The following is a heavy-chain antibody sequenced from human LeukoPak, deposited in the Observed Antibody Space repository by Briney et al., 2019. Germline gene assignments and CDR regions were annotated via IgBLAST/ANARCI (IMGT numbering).Heavy chain of an antibody. D-gene: IGHD3-3*01. J-gene: IGHJ5*02. CDR1: GGSLNGHY. Sequence: SETVSLTCAVYGGSLNGHYWSWIRQPPGKGLEWIGEGSESGGTKFNPSLKSRVTISADTSKNQFSLKLNSVTAADTAVYYCAKNGQSGFSFDPWGQGTLVTVSS. CDR3: AKNGQSGFSFDP. CDR2: GSESGGT. V-gene: IGHV4-34*01.